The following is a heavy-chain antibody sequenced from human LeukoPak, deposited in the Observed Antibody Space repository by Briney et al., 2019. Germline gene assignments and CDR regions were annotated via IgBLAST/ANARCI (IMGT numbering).Heavy chain of an antibody. CDR2: ITGSGGNS. D-gene: IGHD3-3*01. Sequence: GGSLRLSCKASGFIFSNYAMSWVRQAPGKGLQWVSIITGSGGNSYYTDSVKGRFTLSRDNSKNTLFLQMNSLRAEDTAVYFCVRSIDAWGQGTLVTVSS. V-gene: IGHV3-23*01. CDR1: GFIFSNYA. J-gene: IGHJ5*02. CDR3: VRSIDA.